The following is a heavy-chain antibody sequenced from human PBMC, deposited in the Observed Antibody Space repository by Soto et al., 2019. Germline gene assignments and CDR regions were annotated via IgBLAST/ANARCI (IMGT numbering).Heavy chain of an antibody. CDR1: EFIFSNYA. CDR2: ISYDGRNI. D-gene: IGHD4-4*01. V-gene: IGHV3-30*04. J-gene: IGHJ6*02. CDR3: ARYDYSGNLLEYYAMDV. Sequence: GGSLRLSCVASEFIFSNYAMHWVRQAPGKGLEWVAVISYDGRNIYYGDSVKGRFTISRDNSKNTLFLQMNSLRPEDTAVYYCARYDYSGNLLEYYAMDVWGQGTTVTVSS.